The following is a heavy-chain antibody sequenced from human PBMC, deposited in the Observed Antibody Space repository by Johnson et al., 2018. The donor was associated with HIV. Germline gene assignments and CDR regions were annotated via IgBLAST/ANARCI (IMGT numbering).Heavy chain of an antibody. V-gene: IGHV3-23*04. Sequence: VQLVESGGGLVQPGGSLRLSCAASGFTFSSYAMRWVRQAPGKGLEWVSAISGSGGSTYYADSVKGRFTISRDNSKDTLYLQMNSLKTEGTAVYYCAWDRLLWFRELWPQYALDIWGQGTKVTVSS. CDR1: GFTFSSYA. CDR3: AWDRLLWFRELWPQYALDI. CDR2: ISGSGGST. D-gene: IGHD3-10*01. J-gene: IGHJ3*02.